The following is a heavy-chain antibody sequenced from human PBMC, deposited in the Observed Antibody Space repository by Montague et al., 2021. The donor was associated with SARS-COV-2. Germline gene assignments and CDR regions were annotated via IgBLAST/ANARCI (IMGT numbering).Heavy chain of an antibody. D-gene: IGHD3-10*01. CDR2: IYTSGRT. Sequence: TLSLTCTVSGAPINIGNYYWNWIRQPAGKGLEWIGRIYTSGRTDYNPSLKSRLTISFNTSKNELSLRLNSLTAADTAVYYCARDFPTGRYYFDFWGQGTLVIVSS. V-gene: IGHV4-61*02. CDR1: GAPINIGNYY. CDR3: ARDFPTGRYYFDF. J-gene: IGHJ4*02.